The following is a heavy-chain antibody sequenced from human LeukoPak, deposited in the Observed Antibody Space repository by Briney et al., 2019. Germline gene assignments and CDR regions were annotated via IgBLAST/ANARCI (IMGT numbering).Heavy chain of an antibody. CDR1: GFTFSSYA. V-gene: IGHV3-23*01. Sequence: PGGSLRLSCAASGFTFSSYAMTWVRQAQGKGLEWVSGISGSGGSTYYANSVKGRFTISRDNSKNTLYLQMNSLRAEDTAVYYCAKDRTTVKYCSGGSCYGYFDYWGQGTLVTVSS. CDR3: AKDRTTVKYCSGGSCYGYFDY. J-gene: IGHJ4*02. D-gene: IGHD2-15*01. CDR2: ISGSGGST.